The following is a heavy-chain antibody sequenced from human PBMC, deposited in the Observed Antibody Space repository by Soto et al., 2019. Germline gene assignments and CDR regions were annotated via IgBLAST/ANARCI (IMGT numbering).Heavy chain of an antibody. Sequence: QVQLQESGPGLVKPSQTLSLTCTVSGGSISSGDYYWSWIRQPPGKGLEWIGYIYYSGSTYYNPSLKIRVTISVDTSKNQFSLKLSSVTAADTAVYYCARGEALPAEGAMFDPWGQGTLVTVSS. V-gene: IGHV4-30-4*01. CDR2: IYYSGST. J-gene: IGHJ5*02. CDR3: ARGEALPAEGAMFDP. D-gene: IGHD1-26*01. CDR1: GGSISSGDYY.